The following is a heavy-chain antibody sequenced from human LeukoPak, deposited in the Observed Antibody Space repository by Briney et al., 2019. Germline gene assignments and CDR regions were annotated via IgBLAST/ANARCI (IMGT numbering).Heavy chain of an antibody. Sequence: PSETLSLTCTVSGGSISSGSYSWSWIRQPAGKGLEWIGRIYTSGSTNYNPSLKSRVTISVDTSKNQFSLKLSSVTAADTAVYYCARERGWFGDLLLDYMDVWGKGTTVTVSS. D-gene: IGHD3-10*01. V-gene: IGHV4-61*02. CDR1: GGSISSGSYS. CDR2: IYTSGST. CDR3: ARERGWFGDLLLDYMDV. J-gene: IGHJ6*03.